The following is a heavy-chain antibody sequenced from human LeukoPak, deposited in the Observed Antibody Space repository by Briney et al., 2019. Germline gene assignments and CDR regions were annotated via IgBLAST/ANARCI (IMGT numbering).Heavy chain of an antibody. J-gene: IGHJ4*02. CDR1: GFTFSSHA. V-gene: IGHV3-23*01. Sequence: GGSLRLSCAASGFTFSSHAMSWVRQAPGKGLEWVSAISGSGGSTYYADSVKGRFTISRDNSKNTLYLQMNSLRAEDTAVYYCANGRTYYYGSGSYYPYYFDYWGQGTLVTVSS. D-gene: IGHD3-10*01. CDR2: ISGSGGST. CDR3: ANGRTYYYGSGSYYPYYFDY.